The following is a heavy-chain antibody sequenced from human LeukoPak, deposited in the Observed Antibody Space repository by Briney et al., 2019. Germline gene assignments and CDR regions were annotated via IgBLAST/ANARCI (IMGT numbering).Heavy chain of an antibody. V-gene: IGHV3-21*01. J-gene: IGHJ4*02. Sequence: GGSLRLSCAASGFIFSSYSMNWVRQAPGKGLEWVSSISSSSYIYYADSVKGRFTISRDNAKNSLYLQMNSLRAEDTAVYYCARVWAVPAVHFDYWGQGTLVTVSS. D-gene: IGHD2-2*01. CDR2: ISSSSYI. CDR3: ARVWAVPAVHFDY. CDR1: GFIFSSYS.